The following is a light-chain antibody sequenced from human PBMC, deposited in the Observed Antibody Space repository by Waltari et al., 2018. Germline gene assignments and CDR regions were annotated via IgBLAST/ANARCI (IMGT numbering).Light chain of an antibody. J-gene: IGKJ1*01. Sequence: EVVLTQSPGTLSLSPGERATLSCRASQSVSKYLAWYQQRPGQAPGLLIYAASTRATGVPDRFSGSGFGTDFSLTISRLEPEDFAVYYCQNHERLPATFGQGTKVEIK. CDR1: QSVSKY. V-gene: IGKV3-20*01. CDR2: AAS. CDR3: QNHERLPAT.